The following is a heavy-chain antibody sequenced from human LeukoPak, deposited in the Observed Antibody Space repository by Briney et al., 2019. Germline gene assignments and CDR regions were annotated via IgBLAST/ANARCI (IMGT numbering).Heavy chain of an antibody. CDR1: GFSFRSYW. CDR2: IRQDGNEI. J-gene: IGHJ4*02. V-gene: IGHV3-7*03. D-gene: IGHD6-19*01. CDR3: AKDVYSSGTGYFDY. Sequence: PGGSLRLSCAASGFSFRSYWMSWVRQAPGKGLEWVANIRQDGNEIYYADSVKGRFTISRDNAKNSLYLQMNSLRAEDTALYYCAKDVYSSGTGYFDYWGQGTLVTVSS.